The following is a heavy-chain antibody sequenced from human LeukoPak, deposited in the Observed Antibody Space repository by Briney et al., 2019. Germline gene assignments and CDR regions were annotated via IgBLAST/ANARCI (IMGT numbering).Heavy chain of an antibody. CDR3: ARDGEGGVVVAAVSRWRWFDP. J-gene: IGHJ5*02. V-gene: IGHV1-69*06. CDR1: GGTFSSYA. D-gene: IGHD2-15*01. Sequence: SVKVSCKASGGTFSSYAISWVRQAPGQGLEWMGGISPIFGTANYAQKFQGRVTITADKSTSTAYMELSSLRSEDTDVYSCARDGEGGVVVAAVSRWRWFDPWGQGTLVTVSS. CDR2: ISPIFGTA.